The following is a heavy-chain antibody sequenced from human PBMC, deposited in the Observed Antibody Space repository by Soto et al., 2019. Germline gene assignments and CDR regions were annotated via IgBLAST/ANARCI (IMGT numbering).Heavy chain of an antibody. CDR2: TYFRSKWYN. V-gene: IGHV6-1*01. D-gene: IGHD3-9*01. Sequence: SQTLSLTCAISGDSVSSNTASWNWIRQSPARGLEWLGRTYFRSKWYNDYAVSVKSRIIIDPDTSNNQFSPQLNSVTPEDTAVYFDAKGDKRGPKTVYAFEPWGQGIMVTVSS. CDR1: GDSVSSNTAS. J-gene: IGHJ5*02. CDR3: AKGDKRGPKTVYAFEP.